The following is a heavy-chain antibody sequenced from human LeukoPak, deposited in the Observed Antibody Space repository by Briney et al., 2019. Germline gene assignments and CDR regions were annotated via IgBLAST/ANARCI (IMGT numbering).Heavy chain of an antibody. Sequence: PSETLSLTCAVYGGSFSGYYWSWIRQPPGKGLEWIGEINHSGSTNYNPSLKSRVTISVDTSKNQFSLKLSSVTAADTAVYYCVRQLGYYFDYWGQGTLVTVSS. V-gene: IGHV4-34*01. CDR3: VRQLGYYFDY. J-gene: IGHJ4*02. CDR2: INHSGST. D-gene: IGHD1-1*01. CDR1: GGSFSGYY.